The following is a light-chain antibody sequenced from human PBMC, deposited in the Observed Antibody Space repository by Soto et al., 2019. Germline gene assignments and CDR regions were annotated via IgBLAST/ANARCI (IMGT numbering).Light chain of an antibody. Sequence: DIQMTQSPSSLSASVGDSVTITCWTSQTIFTFLNWYQHKPGRAPKLLIFAASNLQSGVPSRFSGSGSGTDFTLTISSLQPEDFATYYCQQIYNNPVTFGGGTKVDIK. CDR2: AAS. CDR1: QTIFTF. J-gene: IGKJ4*01. CDR3: QQIYNNPVT. V-gene: IGKV1-39*01.